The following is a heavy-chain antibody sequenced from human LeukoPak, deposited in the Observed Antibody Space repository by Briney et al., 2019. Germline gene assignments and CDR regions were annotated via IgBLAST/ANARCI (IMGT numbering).Heavy chain of an antibody. D-gene: IGHD6-19*01. Sequence: PGGSLRLSCAASGFTFSSYAMSWVRQAPGKGLEWVSAISGSGGSTYYADSVKGRFTISRDNSKNTLYLQMNSLRAEDTAVYYCAKDLIAVAGSFSPDDYWGQGTLVTVSS. J-gene: IGHJ4*02. CDR1: GFTFSSYA. CDR2: ISGSGGST. CDR3: AKDLIAVAGSFSPDDY. V-gene: IGHV3-23*01.